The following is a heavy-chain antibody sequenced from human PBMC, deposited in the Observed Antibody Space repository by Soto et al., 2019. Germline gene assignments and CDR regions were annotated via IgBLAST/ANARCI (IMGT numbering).Heavy chain of an antibody. CDR3: AKGTWTECCDIDY. D-gene: IGHD3-10*01. J-gene: IGHJ4*02. Sequence: EVQLLESGGGLVQPGGSLRLSCTASGFTFDGFAMNWVRQAPGKGLQWVSGISHSGGSRYYADSVKGRFTVSRDNSKKTLFLQLDSLRAEDTAVYYCAKGTWTECCDIDYWGQGTLVTVAS. CDR2: ISHSGGSR. V-gene: IGHV3-23*01. CDR1: GFTFDGFA.